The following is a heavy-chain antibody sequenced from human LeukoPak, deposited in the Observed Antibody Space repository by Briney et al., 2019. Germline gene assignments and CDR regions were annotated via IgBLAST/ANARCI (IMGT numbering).Heavy chain of an antibody. V-gene: IGHV3-48*01. J-gene: IGHJ6*03. D-gene: IGHD5-18*01. Sequence: GGSLRLSCAASGFTFSGYSMNWVRQAPGKGLEWVSYISSSSSTIYYADSVKGRFTISRDNAKNSLYLQMNSLRAEDTAVYYCARDEVDTANYYYMDVWGKGTTVTVSS. CDR2: ISSSSSTI. CDR1: GFTFSGYS. CDR3: ARDEVDTANYYYMDV.